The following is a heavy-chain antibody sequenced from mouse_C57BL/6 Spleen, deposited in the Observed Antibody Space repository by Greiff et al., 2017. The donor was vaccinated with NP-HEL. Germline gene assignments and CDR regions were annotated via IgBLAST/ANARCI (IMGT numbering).Heavy chain of an antibody. CDR3: ARLGGLGRTWFAY. J-gene: IGHJ3*01. Sequence: EVKVVESGGGLVQPGGSLKLSCAASGFTFSDYGMAWVRQAPRKGPEWVAFISNLAYSIYYADTVTGRFTISRENAKNTLYLEMSSLRSEDTAMYYCARLGGLGRTWFAYWGQGTLVTVSA. V-gene: IGHV5-15*01. CDR1: GFTFSDYG. CDR2: ISNLAYSI. D-gene: IGHD4-1*01.